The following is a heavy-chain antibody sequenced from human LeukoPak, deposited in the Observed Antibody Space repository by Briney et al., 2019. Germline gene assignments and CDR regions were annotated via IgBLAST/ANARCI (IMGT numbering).Heavy chain of an antibody. V-gene: IGHV4-34*01. D-gene: IGHD1-26*01. Sequence: PSETLSLTCAVYGESLSKYYWTWTRQSPGKGLEWIGEINHRGSTNLNLSLKSRVTLSVDTSKHQFSLKLTSVTAADAAVYYCASSVGSTDYWGQGTLVTVSS. CDR1: GESLSKYY. J-gene: IGHJ4*02. CDR2: INHRGST. CDR3: ASSVGSTDY.